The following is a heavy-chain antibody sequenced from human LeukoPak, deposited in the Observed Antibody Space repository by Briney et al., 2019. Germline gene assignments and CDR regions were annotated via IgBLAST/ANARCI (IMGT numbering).Heavy chain of an antibody. CDR1: GFTFSSYS. J-gene: IGHJ4*02. V-gene: IGHV3-21*01. CDR3: AREMGELLWFGELLFDY. Sequence: PGGSLRLSCAASGFTFSSYSMNWVRQAPGKGLEWVSSISSSSSYIYYADSVKGRFTISRDNAKNSLYLQMNSLRAEDTAVYYCAREMGELLWFGELLFDYWGQGTLVTVSS. D-gene: IGHD3-10*01. CDR2: ISSSSSYI.